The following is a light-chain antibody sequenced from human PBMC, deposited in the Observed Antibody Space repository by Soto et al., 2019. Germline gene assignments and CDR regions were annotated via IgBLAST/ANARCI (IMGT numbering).Light chain of an antibody. CDR3: QKYDPFPFT. CDR2: RAS. V-gene: IGKV1-5*03. CDR1: QSLSDW. Sequence: DIQLTQSPSTLSASVGDRVTITCRASQSLSDWLAWYQQIQGTARKLLLYRASCLQDGVPSRFSGSGSGTEFTLTISSLQPDDLATYYCQKYDPFPFTFGGGTKMELK. J-gene: IGKJ4*01.